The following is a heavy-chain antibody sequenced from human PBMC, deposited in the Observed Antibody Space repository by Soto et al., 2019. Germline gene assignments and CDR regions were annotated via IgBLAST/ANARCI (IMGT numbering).Heavy chain of an antibody. CDR3: ASTHVGDFWLGELLNDY. CDR2: ISSSGSTI. V-gene: IGHV3-48*03. J-gene: IGHJ4*02. D-gene: IGHD3-10*01. CDR1: GFTFSSYE. Sequence: GGSLRLSCAASGFTFSSYEMNWVRQAPGKGLEWVSYISSSGSTIYYAVSVKGRFTISRDNAKNSLYLQLNSLRAEYTAVYYCASTHVGDFWLGELLNDYWGQGTLVTVSS.